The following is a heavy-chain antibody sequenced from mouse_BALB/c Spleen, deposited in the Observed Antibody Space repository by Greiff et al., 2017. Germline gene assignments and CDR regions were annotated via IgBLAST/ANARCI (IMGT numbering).Heavy chain of an antibody. CDR1: GFAFSSYD. Sequence: EVHLVESGGGLVKPGGSLKLSCAASGFAFSSYDMSWVRQTPEKRLEWVAYISSGGGSTYYPDTVKGRFTISRDNAKNTLYLQMSSLKSEDTAMYYCARQLRDYWGQGTSVTVSS. CDR3: ARQLRDY. J-gene: IGHJ4*01. V-gene: IGHV5-12-1*01. CDR2: ISSGGGST.